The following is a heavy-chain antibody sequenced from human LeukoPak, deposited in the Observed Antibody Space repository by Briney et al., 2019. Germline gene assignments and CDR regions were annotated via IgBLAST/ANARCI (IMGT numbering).Heavy chain of an antibody. Sequence: GGSLRLSCAASGFTFSSYVMHWVRQAPGKGLEWVAFIRYDGSYKYYADSVKGRFTISRDNSKNTLYLQMNSLTAEDTAVYYCARDRSLGDPWGQGTLVTVSS. J-gene: IGHJ5*02. CDR2: IRYDGSYK. V-gene: IGHV3-30*02. CDR1: GFTFSSYV. CDR3: ARDRSLGDP.